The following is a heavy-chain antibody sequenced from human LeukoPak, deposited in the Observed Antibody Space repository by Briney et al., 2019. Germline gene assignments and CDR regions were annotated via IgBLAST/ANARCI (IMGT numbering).Heavy chain of an antibody. Sequence: GESLKISCRVSGYAFASYWIGWVRQMPGKGLEWMGIIYPGDSDTRYSPSFQGQVTISADKSISTAYLQWSSLKASDTAMYYCARQIPYGDYLSWGQGTLVTVSS. D-gene: IGHD4-17*01. J-gene: IGHJ5*02. CDR3: ARQIPYGDYLS. CDR2: IYPGDSDT. CDR1: GYAFASYW. V-gene: IGHV5-51*01.